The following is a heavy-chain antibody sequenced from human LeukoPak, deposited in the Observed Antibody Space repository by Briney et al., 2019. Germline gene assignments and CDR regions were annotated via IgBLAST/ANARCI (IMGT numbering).Heavy chain of an antibody. V-gene: IGHV3-7*01. CDR2: INQDGSEK. J-gene: IGHJ4*02. CDR3: AYGHYYDSSGSLFDY. D-gene: IGHD3-22*01. Sequence: GGSLRLSCEASGLTFSNFWMTWLRQAPGKGLEWVANINQDGSEKYYVDSVKGRFTISRDNAKNSLYLQMNSLRAEDTAIYYCAYGHYYDSSGSLFDYWGQGTLVTVSS. CDR1: GLTFSNFW.